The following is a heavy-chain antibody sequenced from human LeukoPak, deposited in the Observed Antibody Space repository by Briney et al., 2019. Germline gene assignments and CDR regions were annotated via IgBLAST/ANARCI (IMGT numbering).Heavy chain of an antibody. D-gene: IGHD6-19*01. CDR2: IKYDGSEK. CDR1: GFTFSSYE. CDR3: AKDIDWLAFED. J-gene: IGHJ4*02. Sequence: PGGSLRLSCTASGFTFSSYEMNWVRQAPGQGLERVANIKYDGSEKYYVDSVKGRFTISRDNAKNSLYLQMNSLRVEDTALYYCAKDIDWLAFEDWGQGTLVTVSS. V-gene: IGHV3-7*03.